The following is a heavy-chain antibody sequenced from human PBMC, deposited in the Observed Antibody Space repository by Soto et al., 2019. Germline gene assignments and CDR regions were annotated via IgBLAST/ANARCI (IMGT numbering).Heavy chain of an antibody. CDR2: ISSSSSVI. V-gene: IGHV3-48*01. D-gene: IGHD7-27*01. Sequence: EVQLVESGGGLVQPGGSLRLSCATSGFILSDCAMNWVRQAPGKGLEWVSYISSSSSVIDYADSVKGRFTVSRDNARNSLDLQMNSLSAEDTAVYYCARDLSWGSNWYYYMDVWGKGTTVTVSS. J-gene: IGHJ6*03. CDR1: GFILSDCA. CDR3: ARDLSWGSNWYYYMDV.